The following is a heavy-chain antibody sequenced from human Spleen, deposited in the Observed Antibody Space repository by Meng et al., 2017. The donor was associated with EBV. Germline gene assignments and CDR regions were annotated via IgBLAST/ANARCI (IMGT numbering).Heavy chain of an antibody. V-gene: IGHV1-3*04. Sequence: QVQLGQYGGEVKKPAASVKVSCKTSGYTFTSYAMHWVRQAPGQRLEWMGWIHTGNGDTKYSQKFQGRVTITRDTSASTAYMDLSSLRSEDTAVYYCAKGAGAASWYYFDSWGQGTLVTVSS. CDR2: IHTGNGDT. CDR1: GYTFTSYA. J-gene: IGHJ4*02. D-gene: IGHD6-13*01. CDR3: AKGAGAASWYYFDS.